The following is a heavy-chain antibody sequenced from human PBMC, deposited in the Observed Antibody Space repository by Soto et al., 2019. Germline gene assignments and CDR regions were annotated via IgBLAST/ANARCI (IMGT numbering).Heavy chain of an antibody. D-gene: IGHD3-3*01. V-gene: IGHV1-69*05. CDR2: IIPIFGTA. CDR3: ARFFGVVYNNWFDP. Sequence: SVKVSCKASGGTFSSYAISWVRQAPGQGLEWMGGIIPIFGTANYAQKFQGRVTITTDESMSTAYMELSSLRSEDTAVYYCARFFGVVYNNWFDPWGQGTLVTVSS. J-gene: IGHJ5*02. CDR1: GGTFSSYA.